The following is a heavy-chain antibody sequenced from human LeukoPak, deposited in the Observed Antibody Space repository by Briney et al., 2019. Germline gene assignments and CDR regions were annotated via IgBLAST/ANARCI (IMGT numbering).Heavy chain of an antibody. CDR1: GASISSSSYY. V-gene: IGHV4-61*05. D-gene: IGHD3-3*01. Sequence: SETLSLTCTVSGASISSSSYYWGWIRQPPGKRLEWIGHIYYSGSTNYNPSLKSRVTISVDTSKNQFSLKLSSVTAADTAVYYCASRSSIWSGYQDTLYYFDSWGQGTLVTVSS. CDR2: IYYSGST. J-gene: IGHJ4*02. CDR3: ASRSSIWSGYQDTLYYFDS.